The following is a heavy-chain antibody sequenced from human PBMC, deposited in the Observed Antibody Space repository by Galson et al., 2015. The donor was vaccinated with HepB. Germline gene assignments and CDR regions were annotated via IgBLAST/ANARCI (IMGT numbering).Heavy chain of an antibody. CDR3: ARLGDLSGYSSR. D-gene: IGHD6-13*01. V-gene: IGHV3-33*01. Sequence: SLRLSCAASGFTFSSYGMHWVRQAPGKGLEWVAVIWYGGSNKYYADSVKGRFTISRDNSKNTAYLHMISLKIEDTAVYYCARLGDLSGYSSRWGQGTLVTVSS. CDR1: GFTFSSYG. CDR2: IWYGGSNK. J-gene: IGHJ4*02.